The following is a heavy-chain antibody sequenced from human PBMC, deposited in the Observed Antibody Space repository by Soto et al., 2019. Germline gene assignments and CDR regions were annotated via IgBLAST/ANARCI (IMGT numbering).Heavy chain of an antibody. CDR2: ISSSSSYT. D-gene: IGHD6-19*01. CDR1: GFTFSDYY. J-gene: IGHJ4*02. Sequence: GGSLRLSCAASGFTFSDYYMSWIRQAPGKGLEWVSYISSSSSYTNYADSVKGRFTISRDNSKSTLYLQLSSLRPDDTAVYYCVKTAVPGAGGFHYFDYWGQGTLVTVSS. V-gene: IGHV3-11*06. CDR3: VKTAVPGAGGFHYFDY.